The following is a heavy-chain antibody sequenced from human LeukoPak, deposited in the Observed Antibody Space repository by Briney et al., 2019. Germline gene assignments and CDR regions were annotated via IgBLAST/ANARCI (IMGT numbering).Heavy chain of an antibody. J-gene: IGHJ4*02. CDR3: ARNRGYSSGWYVY. D-gene: IGHD6-19*01. CDR2: INPNSGGT. V-gene: IGHV1-2*02. Sequence: ASVKVSCKASGYTFTGYYMHWVRQAPGQGLEWMGWINPNSGGTNYAQKFQGRVTMTRDTSISTAYMELSRLRSDDTAAYYCARNRGYSSGWYVYWGQGTLVTVSS. CDR1: GYTFTGYY.